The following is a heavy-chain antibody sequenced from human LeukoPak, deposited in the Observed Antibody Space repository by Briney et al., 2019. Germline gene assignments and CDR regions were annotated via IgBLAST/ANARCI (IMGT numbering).Heavy chain of an antibody. Sequence: GRSLRLSCAASGFTFSSYGMHWVRQAPGKGLEWVAVIWYDGSNKYYADSVKGRFTISRDNSKNTLYLQMNSLRAEVTAVYYCAKVSPPIVVVPAAMDVWGQGTTVTVSS. CDR2: IWYDGSNK. J-gene: IGHJ6*02. CDR3: AKVSPPIVVVPAAMDV. D-gene: IGHD2-2*01. CDR1: GFTFSSYG. V-gene: IGHV3-33*06.